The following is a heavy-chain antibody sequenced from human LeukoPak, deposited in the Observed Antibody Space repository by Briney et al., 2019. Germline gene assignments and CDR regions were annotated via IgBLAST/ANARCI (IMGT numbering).Heavy chain of an antibody. V-gene: IGHV4-39*07. J-gene: IGHJ3*02. CDR2: IYYSGST. D-gene: IGHD2-21*02. Sequence: PSETLSLTCTVSGGSISSSSYYWGWIRQPPGKGLEWIGSIYYSGSTYYNPSLKSRVTISVDTSKNQFSLKLSSVTAADTAVYYCARLYCGGDCYRGTFDIWGQGTMVTVSS. CDR3: ARLYCGGDCYRGTFDI. CDR1: GGSISSSSYY.